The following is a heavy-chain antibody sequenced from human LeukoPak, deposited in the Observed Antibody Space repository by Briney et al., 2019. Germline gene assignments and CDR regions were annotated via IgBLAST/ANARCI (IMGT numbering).Heavy chain of an antibody. D-gene: IGHD3-16*01. J-gene: IGHJ6*02. CDR1: GYTFTSYD. CDR3: AREGGYQYYYAMDV. V-gene: IGHV1-8*01. Sequence: ASVKVSCKASGYTFTSYDINWVRQATGQGLEWMGWMNPNSGNTGYAQKFQGRVTMTRNTSISTAYTELSSLRAEDAAVYYCAREGGYQYYYAMDVWGQGTTVTVSS. CDR2: MNPNSGNT.